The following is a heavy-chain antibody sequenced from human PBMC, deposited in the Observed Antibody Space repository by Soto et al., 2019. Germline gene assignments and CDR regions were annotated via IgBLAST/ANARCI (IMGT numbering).Heavy chain of an antibody. V-gene: IGHV1-46*01. CDR1: GYTFSNYY. CDR3: AREGATAAKMFDY. J-gene: IGHJ4*02. D-gene: IGHD2-2*01. Sequence: QVQLVQSGAEVKNPWASVKVSCKASGYTFSNYYMHWVRQAPGQGLEWMGGINPNGDTTYYAQKFLSRLTVTRDTSTSTVYMELSSLRSEDTAVYSCAREGATAAKMFDYWGQGTLVTVSS. CDR2: INPNGDTT.